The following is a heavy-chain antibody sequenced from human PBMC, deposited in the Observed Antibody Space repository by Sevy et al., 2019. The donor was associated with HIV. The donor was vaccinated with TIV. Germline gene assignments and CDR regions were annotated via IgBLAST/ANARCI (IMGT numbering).Heavy chain of an antibody. J-gene: IGHJ4*02. CDR3: AREGCTRPHDY. CDR2: LSFGCGKI. D-gene: IGHD2-8*01. Sequence: GGSLRLSCAASGFAVYDYSMSWIRQAPGKGLEWVATLSFGCGKINYADSVKGRFTISRANSKNSFYLQMDNLRVEDTALYYWAREGCTRPHDYWGQGTRVTVSS. CDR1: GFAVYDYS. V-gene: IGHV3-23*01.